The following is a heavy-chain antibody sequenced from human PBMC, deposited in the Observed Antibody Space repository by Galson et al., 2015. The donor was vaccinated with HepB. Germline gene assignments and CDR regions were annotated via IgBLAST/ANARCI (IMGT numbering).Heavy chain of an antibody. V-gene: IGHV1-69*04. D-gene: IGHD3-22*01. CDR2: IIPILGIA. J-gene: IGHJ3*02. CDR1: GGTFSSYA. Sequence: SVKVSCKASGGTFSSYAISWVRQAPGQGLEWMGRIIPILGIANYAQKFQGRVTITADKSTSTAYMELSSLRSEDTAVYYCAREDGTWDYYDSSGYSAFDIWGQGTMVTVSS. CDR3: AREDGTWDYYDSSGYSAFDI.